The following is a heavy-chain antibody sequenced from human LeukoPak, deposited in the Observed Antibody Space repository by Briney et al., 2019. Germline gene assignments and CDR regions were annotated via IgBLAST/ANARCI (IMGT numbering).Heavy chain of an antibody. CDR1: GVTFSSYA. V-gene: IGHV3-23*01. Sequence: GGSLRLSCAASGVTFSSYAMSWVRQAPGKGLEWVSAISGSGGSTYYADSVKGRFTISRDYSKNTLYLQMNSLRAEDTAVYYCAKSFHVYCSGGSCYPWDYCGQGRLVVVSS. CDR3: AKSFHVYCSGGSCYPWDY. CDR2: ISGSGGST. D-gene: IGHD2-15*01. J-gene: IGHJ4*02.